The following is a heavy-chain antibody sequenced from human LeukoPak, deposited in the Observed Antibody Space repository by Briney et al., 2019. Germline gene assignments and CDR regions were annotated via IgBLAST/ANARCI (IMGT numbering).Heavy chain of an antibody. Sequence: PRGSLRLSCAASGFTFSSYAMSWVRQAPGKGLEWVSAVSGSGGSTYYADSVKGRFAISRDNSKNTLYLQMNSLRAEDTAVYYCAKDRLTGYNWFDPWGQGTLVTVSS. J-gene: IGHJ5*02. CDR3: AKDRLTGYNWFDP. D-gene: IGHD4-11*01. V-gene: IGHV3-23*01. CDR1: GFTFSSYA. CDR2: VSGSGGST.